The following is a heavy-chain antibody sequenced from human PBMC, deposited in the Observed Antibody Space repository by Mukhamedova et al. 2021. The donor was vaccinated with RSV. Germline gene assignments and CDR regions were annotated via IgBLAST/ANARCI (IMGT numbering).Heavy chain of an antibody. CDR3: ARQSIGSYYGLDY. D-gene: IGHD1-26*01. J-gene: IGHJ4*02. V-gene: IGHV2-26*01. Sequence: YSTSLKSRLTISKDTSKSQVVLTMTNMDAVDTATYYCARQSIGSYYGLDYWGQGTLVTVSS.